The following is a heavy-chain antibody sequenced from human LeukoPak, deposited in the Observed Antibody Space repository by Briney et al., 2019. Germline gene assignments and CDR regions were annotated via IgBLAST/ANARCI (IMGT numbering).Heavy chain of an antibody. CDR2: IWYDGSNK. CDR3: ARDRVISYYYDSSGYYSSLSNWFDP. D-gene: IGHD3-22*01. Sequence: GGSLRLSCAASGFTFSSYSMNWVRQAPGKGLEWVAVIWYDGSNKYYADSVKGRFTISRDNSKNTLYLQMNSLRAEDTAVYYCARDRVISYYYDSSGYYSSLSNWFDPWGQGTLVTVSS. J-gene: IGHJ5*02. CDR1: GFTFSSYS. V-gene: IGHV3-33*08.